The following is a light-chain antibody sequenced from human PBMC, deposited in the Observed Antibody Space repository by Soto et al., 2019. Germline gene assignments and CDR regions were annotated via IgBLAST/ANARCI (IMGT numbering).Light chain of an antibody. Sequence: EIVLTQSPCTLSLSPGKGATLSCRASQSVSSSYLAWYQQKPGQAPRLLIYGASSRAAGIPARFSGSGSGTDFTLTISSLEPEDFAVYYCQQRSNWPPWTFGHGTKVDIK. CDR2: GAS. V-gene: IGKV3D-20*02. CDR1: QSVSSSY. CDR3: QQRSNWPPWT. J-gene: IGKJ1*01.